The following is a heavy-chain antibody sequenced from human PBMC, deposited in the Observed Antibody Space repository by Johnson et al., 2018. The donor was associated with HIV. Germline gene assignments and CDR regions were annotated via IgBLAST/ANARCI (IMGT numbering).Heavy chain of an antibody. CDR1: GFTFSSYA. CDR3: AETPGIAAAGTGYAFDI. V-gene: IGHV3-30*04. Sequence: QVQLVESGGGLVQPGRSLRISCAASGFTFSSYAMHWVRQAPGQGLEWVAVISYDGSNKYYADSVKGRFTISRDNSKNTLYLQMNSLRAEDTAVYYCAETPGIAAAGTGYAFDIWGQGTMVTVSS. CDR2: ISYDGSNK. D-gene: IGHD6-13*01. J-gene: IGHJ3*02.